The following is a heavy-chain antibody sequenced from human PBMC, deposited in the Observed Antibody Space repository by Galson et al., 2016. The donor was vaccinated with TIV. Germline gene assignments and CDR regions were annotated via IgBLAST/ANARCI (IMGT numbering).Heavy chain of an antibody. J-gene: IGHJ4*02. CDR2: IFSDGTS. CDR1: FTISDYY. Sequence: FTISDYYMSWVRQAPGKGLEWVSLIFSDGTSYYADVVKGRFTISRDNSKNTLYLQMNSLRAEDTAVYYCAKTTPAEIRLGYYFDFWGQGTLVTVSS. CDR3: AKTTPAEIRLGYYFDF. D-gene: IGHD2-15*01. V-gene: IGHV3-53*01.